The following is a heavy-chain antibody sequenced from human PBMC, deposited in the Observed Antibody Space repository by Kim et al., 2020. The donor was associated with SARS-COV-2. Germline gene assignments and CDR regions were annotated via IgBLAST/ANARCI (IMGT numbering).Heavy chain of an antibody. D-gene: IGHD2-15*01. CDR1: GGSISSYY. V-gene: IGHV4-4*07. CDR2: IYTSGST. Sequence: SETLSLTCTVSGGSISSYYWSWIRQPAGKGLEWIGRIYTSGSTNYNPSLKSRVTMSVDTSKNQFSLKLSSVTAADTAVYYCARDRGCSGGSCYSRYYMDVWGKGTTVTVSS. J-gene: IGHJ6*03. CDR3: ARDRGCSGGSCYSRYYMDV.